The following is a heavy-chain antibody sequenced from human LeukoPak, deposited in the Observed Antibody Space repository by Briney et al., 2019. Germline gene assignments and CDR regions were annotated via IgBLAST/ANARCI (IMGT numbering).Heavy chain of an antibody. V-gene: IGHV3-11*06. CDR3: ARVASITMICDF. D-gene: IGHD3-22*01. Sequence: PGGSLRLSCAASGFTFSDYYMSWTRQAPGKGLEWVSYISTSGRYTNYTDSVKGRFTISRDNAKNSLFLQMNSLRAEDTAVYYCARVASITMICDFWGQGTLVTVSS. CDR1: GFTFSDYY. J-gene: IGHJ4*02. CDR2: ISTSGRYT.